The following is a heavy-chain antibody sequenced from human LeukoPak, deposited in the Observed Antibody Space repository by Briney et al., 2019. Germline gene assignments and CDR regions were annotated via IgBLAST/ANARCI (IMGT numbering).Heavy chain of an antibody. D-gene: IGHD4-17*01. CDR1: GDSISSYY. J-gene: IGHJ3*02. CDR2: IYTSGST. V-gene: IGHV4-4*07. CDR3: ARDLVTVTKGFDI. Sequence: PSETLSLTCTVSGDSISSYYWSWIRQPAGKGLEWIGRIYTSGSTNYNPSLKSRVTMSVDTSKNQFSLKLRSVTAADTAVYYCARDLVTVTKGFDIWGQGTMVSVSS.